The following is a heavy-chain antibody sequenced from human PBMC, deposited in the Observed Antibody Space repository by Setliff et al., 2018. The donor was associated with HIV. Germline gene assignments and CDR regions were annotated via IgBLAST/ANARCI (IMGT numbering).Heavy chain of an antibody. CDR1: GYTFSDYF. V-gene: IGHV1-2*02. CDR3: ARGVYYGSGSFGLY. J-gene: IGHJ4*02. CDR2: INPNSGGT. Sequence: ASVKVSCKASGYTFSDYFIHWVRQAPGQGLEWMGWINPNSGGTNYAQKFQGRVTMTRDTSISTAYMELSRLRSDDTAVYYCARGVYYGSGSFGLYWGQGTLVTVSS. D-gene: IGHD3-10*01.